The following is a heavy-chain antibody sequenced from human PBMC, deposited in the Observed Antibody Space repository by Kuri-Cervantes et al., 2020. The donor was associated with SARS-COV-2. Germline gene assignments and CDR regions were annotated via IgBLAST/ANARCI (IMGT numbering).Heavy chain of an antibody. D-gene: IGHD4-23*01. J-gene: IGHJ4*02. V-gene: IGHV4-61*08. Sequence: ESLKISCTGSGCSISSGDYYWSWIRQPPGKGLEWIGYTYYSGSTNYNPSLKSRITISVDTSKNQCSLKLSSVTAADTAVYYCAKDLGGSNYGGGDYWGQGTLVTVSS. CDR2: TYYSGST. CDR1: GCSISSGDYY. CDR3: AKDLGGSNYGGGDY.